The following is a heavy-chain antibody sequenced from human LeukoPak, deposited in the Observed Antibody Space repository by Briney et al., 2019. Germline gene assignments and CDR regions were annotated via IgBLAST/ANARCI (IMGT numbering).Heavy chain of an antibody. Sequence: GGSLTLSCAASGFTFSSYAMSWVRQAPGKGLEWVSSISGSGGRTYYADSAKGRFTTSRDNSKNTLYVQMHSLRAEDTAVYYWAKVGGGYFCSGSYIFDYWGQGTLVTVSS. J-gene: IGHJ4*02. CDR3: AKVGGGYFCSGSYIFDY. V-gene: IGHV3-23*01. CDR1: GFTFSSYA. D-gene: IGHD3-10*01. CDR2: ISGSGGRT.